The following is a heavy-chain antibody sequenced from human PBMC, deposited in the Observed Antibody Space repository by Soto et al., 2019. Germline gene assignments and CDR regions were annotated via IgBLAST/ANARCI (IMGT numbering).Heavy chain of an antibody. Sequence: EVQLVESGGGLVQPGGSLRLSCAASGFTFSTYWMHWARQAPGKGLVWVSRVDSDGSSTNYADSVKGRFTISRDNAKDTLYLQMNGLRAEDTAVYYCARARCSGGSGYSGEAFDIWGQGTMVTVSS. CDR2: VDSDGSST. V-gene: IGHV3-74*01. J-gene: IGHJ3*02. D-gene: IGHD2-15*01. CDR1: GFTFSTYW. CDR3: ARARCSGGSGYSGEAFDI.